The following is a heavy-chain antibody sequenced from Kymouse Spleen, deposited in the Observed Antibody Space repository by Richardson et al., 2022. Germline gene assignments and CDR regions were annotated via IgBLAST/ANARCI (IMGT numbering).Heavy chain of an antibody. CDR2: ISYDGSNK. D-gene: IGHD1-20*01. V-gene: IGHV3-30*18. Sequence: QVQLVESGGGVVQPGRSLRLSCAASGFTFSSYGMHWVRQAPGKGLEWVAVISYDGSNKYYADSVKGRFTISRDNSKNTLYLQMNSLRAEDTAVYYCAKREEYITGTTAVYYYYGMDVWGQGTTVTVSS. CDR3: AKREEYITGTTAVYYYYGMDV. CDR1: GFTFSSYG. J-gene: IGHJ6*02.